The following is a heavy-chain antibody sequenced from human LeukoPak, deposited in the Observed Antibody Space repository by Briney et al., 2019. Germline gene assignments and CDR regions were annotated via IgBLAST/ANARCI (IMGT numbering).Heavy chain of an antibody. CDR3: ARDVLGGGSYYVY. D-gene: IGHD1-26*01. J-gene: IGHJ4*02. CDR2: IKEDGSVK. V-gene: IGHV3-7*01. Sequence: PGGSLRLSCAASGFPFRNYWMSWVRQAPGKGLEWVANIKEDGSVKNYVDSVKGRFTISRDNAKNSLYLQMNSLRDEDTAVYYCARDVLGGGSYYVYWGQGTLVTVSS. CDR1: GFPFRNYW.